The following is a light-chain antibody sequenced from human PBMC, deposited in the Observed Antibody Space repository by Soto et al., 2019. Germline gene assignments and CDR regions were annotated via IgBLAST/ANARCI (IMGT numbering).Light chain of an antibody. Sequence: VLTQSPGTLSLSPGERATLSCRASQGVGRFLAWYQQKPGQAPRLLIYGASGRATGTPDRFSGSGSGTDFTLTISSLEPEDFAVYYCQQYGSSGTFGQGTKVDIK. CDR1: QGVGRF. J-gene: IGKJ1*01. V-gene: IGKV3-20*01. CDR2: GAS. CDR3: QQYGSSGT.